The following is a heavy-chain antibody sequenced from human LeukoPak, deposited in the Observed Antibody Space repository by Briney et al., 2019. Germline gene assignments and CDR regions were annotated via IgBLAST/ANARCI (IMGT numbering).Heavy chain of an antibody. D-gene: IGHD3-3*01. J-gene: IGHJ6*03. Sequence: VASVTVSCMASGYTFTRYDINWVRQAPGQGVEWMGWMNPNRGDTGYAQKFQGRVTITRNTSISTAYMELSSLRSEDTAVYYCARGLWGDFWSGDYYYYYMDVWGKGTTVTVSS. CDR2: MNPNRGDT. CDR1: GYTFTRYD. CDR3: ARGLWGDFWSGDYYYYYMDV. V-gene: IGHV1-8*03.